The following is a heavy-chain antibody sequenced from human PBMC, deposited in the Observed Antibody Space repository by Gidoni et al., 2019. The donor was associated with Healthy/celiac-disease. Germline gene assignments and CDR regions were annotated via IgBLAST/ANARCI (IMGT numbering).Heavy chain of an antibody. V-gene: IGHV3-30*04. J-gene: IGHJ4*02. CDR1: GFTFSSYA. CDR3: ARDRDDYGRFDY. CDR2: ISYDGSNK. D-gene: IGHD4-17*01. Sequence: QVQLVESGGGVVQPGRSLRLSCAASGFTFSSYAMHWVRQAPGKGLEWVAVISYDGSNKYYADSVKGRFTISRDNSKNTLYLQMNSLRAEDTAVYYCARDRDDYGRFDYWGQGTLVTVSS.